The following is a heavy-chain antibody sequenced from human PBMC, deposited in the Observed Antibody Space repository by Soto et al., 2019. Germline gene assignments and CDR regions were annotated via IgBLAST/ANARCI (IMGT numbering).Heavy chain of an antibody. D-gene: IGHD3-22*01. CDR1: GDSISSYY. CDR2: LYYGRSA. J-gene: IGHJ4*02. CDR3: ALRTMAVVPEY. Sequence: QVQLQESGPGLVKPSETLSLTCAVSGDSISSYYCMWIRQPPGKGLESIGYLYYGRSANYNPSLRSRVPFPVDTSTNQCSLALSSMTPADTAVYYCALRTMAVVPEYWDKGALFTVSS. V-gene: IGHV4-59*01.